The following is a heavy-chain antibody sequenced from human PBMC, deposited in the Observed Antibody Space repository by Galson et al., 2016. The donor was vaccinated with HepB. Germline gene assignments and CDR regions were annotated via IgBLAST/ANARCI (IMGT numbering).Heavy chain of an antibody. CDR2: MNQDGSER. D-gene: IGHD2-2*01. Sequence: SLRLSCAASGFTFSSYYMSWVRQVPGKGLEWVVNMNQDGSERFYMDSVRGRFTISRDNAKNSLYLQMNSLRAEDTAVYYCARFGCTTCFNFYYYGMDVWGQGTTVTVSS. CDR1: GFTFSSYY. V-gene: IGHV3-7*01. CDR3: ARFGCTTCFNFYYYGMDV. J-gene: IGHJ6*02.